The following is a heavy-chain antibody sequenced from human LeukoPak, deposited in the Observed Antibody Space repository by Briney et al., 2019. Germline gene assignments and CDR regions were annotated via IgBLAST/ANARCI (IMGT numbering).Heavy chain of an antibody. Sequence: PSQTLSLTCAVSGGSISSGGYSWNWIRQPPGKGLEWIGYIYNSGSTSYNPSLKSRVSLSVDTSKNQFSLNLNSLTAADTGLYYCARVTRRRTAGEIFGRYLDYWGPGTLVRVSS. CDR3: ARVTRRRTAGEIFGRYLDY. V-gene: IGHV4-30-4*07. CDR2: IYNSGST. D-gene: IGHD3-10*01. J-gene: IGHJ4*02. CDR1: GGSISSGGYS.